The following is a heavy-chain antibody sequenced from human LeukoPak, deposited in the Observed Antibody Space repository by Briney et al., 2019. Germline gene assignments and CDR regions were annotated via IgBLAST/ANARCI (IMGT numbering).Heavy chain of an antibody. D-gene: IGHD1-26*01. CDR3: AKALTFYSGSYDY. CDR2: ISYDGNYK. CDR1: GFTFSNYG. Sequence: GGSLRLSCAASGFTFSNYGMHWVRQAPGKGLEWVAVISYDGNYKYYADSVKGRFAISRDNSKNTLYLQMNSLRAEDTAVYYCAKALTFYSGSYDYWGQGTLVTVSS. J-gene: IGHJ4*02. V-gene: IGHV3-30*18.